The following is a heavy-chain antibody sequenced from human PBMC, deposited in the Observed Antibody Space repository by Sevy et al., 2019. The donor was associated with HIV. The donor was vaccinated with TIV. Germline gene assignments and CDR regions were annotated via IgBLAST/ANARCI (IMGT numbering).Heavy chain of an antibody. J-gene: IGHJ6*02. D-gene: IGHD6-19*01. Sequence: ASVKVSCKASGGTFSSYAISWVRQAPGQGLEWMGGIIPIFGTANYAQKSQGRVTITADESTSTAYMELSSLRSEDTAVYYCARLGSGARGGYYYYGMDVWGQGTTVTVSS. CDR3: ARLGSGARGGYYYYGMDV. V-gene: IGHV1-69*13. CDR1: GGTFSSYA. CDR2: IIPIFGTA.